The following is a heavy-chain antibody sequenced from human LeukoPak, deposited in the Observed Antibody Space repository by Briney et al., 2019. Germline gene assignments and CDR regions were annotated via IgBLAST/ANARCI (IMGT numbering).Heavy chain of an antibody. CDR1: GFNFGDYT. D-gene: IGHD3-16*02. Sequence: GGSLRLSCTASGFNFGDYTMGWVRQAPGKGLEWVGFLRSRAYGGTTEYAASVKGRFTISRDDSKGIAYLQMNSLKIEDTAVYHCSREGGGSQNNYIWGTYRYWGQGTLVTVSS. V-gene: IGHV3-49*04. J-gene: IGHJ4*02. CDR2: LRSRAYGGTT. CDR3: SREGGGSQNNYIWGTYRY.